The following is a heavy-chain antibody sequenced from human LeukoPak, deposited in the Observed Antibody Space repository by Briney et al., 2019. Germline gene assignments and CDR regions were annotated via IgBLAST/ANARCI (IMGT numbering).Heavy chain of an antibody. CDR2: INVDGRST. V-gene: IGHV3-74*01. D-gene: IGHD3-22*01. J-gene: IGHJ4*02. CDR1: GFTFSTYW. Sequence: GGSLRLSCLASGFTFSTYWIHWVRQAPGKGLVWVSRINVDGRSTGYADSVKGRFTISRDNAKNTVYLQMNSLRVEDTAVYYCASYYYDSGGCSSANFWGQGTLVTVSS. CDR3: ASYYYDSGGCSSANF.